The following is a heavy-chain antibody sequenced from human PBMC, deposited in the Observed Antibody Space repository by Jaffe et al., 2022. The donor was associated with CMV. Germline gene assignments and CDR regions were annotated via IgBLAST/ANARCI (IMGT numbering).Heavy chain of an antibody. CDR2: IIPILGIA. D-gene: IGHD5-18*01. J-gene: IGHJ4*02. Sequence: QVQLVQSGAEVKKPGSSVKVSCKASGGTFSSYAISWVRQAPGQGLEWMGRIIPILGIANYAQKFQGRVTITADKSTSTAYMELSSLRSEDTAVYYCAREIQLWTAPFYFDYWGQGTLVTVSS. V-gene: IGHV1-69*09. CDR1: GGTFSSYA. CDR3: AREIQLWTAPFYFDY.